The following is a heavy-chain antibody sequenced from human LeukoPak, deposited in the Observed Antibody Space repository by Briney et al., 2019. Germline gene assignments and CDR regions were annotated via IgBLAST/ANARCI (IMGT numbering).Heavy chain of an antibody. CDR3: ARDPEDIVVVPAAISNLFDP. J-gene: IGHJ5*02. D-gene: IGHD2-2*01. CDR1: GYTFTSYG. V-gene: IGHV1-18*01. CDR2: ISAYNGNT. Sequence: GASVKVSYKASGYTFTSYGISWVRQAPGQGLEWMGWISAYNGNTNYAQKLQGRVTMTTDTSTSTAYMELRSLRSDDTAVYYCARDPEDIVVVPAAISNLFDPWGQGTLVTVSS.